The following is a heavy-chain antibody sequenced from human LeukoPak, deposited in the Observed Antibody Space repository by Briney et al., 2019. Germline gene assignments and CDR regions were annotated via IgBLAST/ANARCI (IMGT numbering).Heavy chain of an antibody. CDR1: GFTFSSYA. Sequence: GASLRLSCAGTGFTFSSYAMSWVRQAPGKGLEWVSGISGSGGSTYYADSVKGRFTISRDNSKNTLNLQMNSLRAEDTAIYYCAKNQYQLLHTGPGMDVWGQGTTVTVSS. CDR3: AKNQYQLLHTGPGMDV. V-gene: IGHV3-23*01. J-gene: IGHJ6*02. D-gene: IGHD2-2*01. CDR2: ISGSGGST.